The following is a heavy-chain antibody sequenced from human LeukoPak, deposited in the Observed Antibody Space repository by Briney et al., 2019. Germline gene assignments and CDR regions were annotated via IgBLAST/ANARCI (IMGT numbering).Heavy chain of an antibody. Sequence: PSETLSLTCTVSGGSISSSSYYWGWIRQPPGKGLEWIGSIYYSGSTYYNPSLKSRVTISVDTSKNQFSLKLSSVTAADTAVYYCARQAGYYDSSGYSLPWGQGTLVTVSS. J-gene: IGHJ5*02. V-gene: IGHV4-39*01. CDR3: ARQAGYYDSSGYSLP. CDR2: IYYSGST. CDR1: GGSISSSSYY. D-gene: IGHD3-22*01.